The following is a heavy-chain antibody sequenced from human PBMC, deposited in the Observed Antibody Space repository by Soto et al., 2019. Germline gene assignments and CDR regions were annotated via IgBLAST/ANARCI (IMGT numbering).Heavy chain of an antibody. CDR2: IWYDGSNK. CDR1: GFTFSSYG. Sequence: GGSLRLSCAASGFTFSSYGMHWVRQAPGKGLEWVAVIWYDGSNKYYADSVKGRFTISRDNSKNTLYLQMNSLRAEDTAVYYCARAAPTGYSSSRNTWSVFDYWGQGTPVTVSS. CDR3: ARAAPTGYSSSRNTWSVFDY. J-gene: IGHJ4*02. V-gene: IGHV3-33*01. D-gene: IGHD6-13*01.